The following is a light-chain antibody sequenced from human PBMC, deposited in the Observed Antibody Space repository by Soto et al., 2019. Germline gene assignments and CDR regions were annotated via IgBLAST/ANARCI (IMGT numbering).Light chain of an antibody. J-gene: IGKJ2*01. CDR2: GAY. Sequence: EIGLTQSPGTLSLSPGERATLSCRASQSVSSNYLAWYQQTPGQAPRLLIYGAYIRATGIPDRFSGSGSGTDFTLTISRLEPEEFAVYYCQQYGGSPQTFGQGTKLEIK. CDR3: QQYGGSPQT. V-gene: IGKV3-20*01. CDR1: QSVSSNY.